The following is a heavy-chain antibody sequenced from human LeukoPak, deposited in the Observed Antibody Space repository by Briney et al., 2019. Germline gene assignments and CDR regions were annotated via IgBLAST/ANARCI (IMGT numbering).Heavy chain of an antibody. Sequence: PGGSLRLSCAASGFTFSSYWMSWVRQAPGKGLEWVANIKQDGSEKYYVDSVKGRFTISRDNAKNSLYLQMNSLRAEDTAVYYCARQRSTGTTSWFDPWGQGTLVTVSS. CDR1: GFTFSSYW. J-gene: IGHJ5*02. CDR3: ARQRSTGTTSWFDP. CDR2: IKQDGSEK. D-gene: IGHD1-1*01. V-gene: IGHV3-7*01.